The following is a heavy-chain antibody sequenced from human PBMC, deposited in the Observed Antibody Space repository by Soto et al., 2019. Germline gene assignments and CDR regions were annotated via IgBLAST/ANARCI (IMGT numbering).Heavy chain of an antibody. V-gene: IGHV1-2*02. CDR3: ARFGGGSSSDYFDY. CDR1: GYTFTGYY. Sequence: GASVKVSCKASGYTFTGYYMHWVRQAPGQGLEWMGWINPNSGGTNYAQKFQGRVTMTRDTSISTAYMELSRLRSDDTAVYYCARFGGGSSSDYFDYWGQGTLVTVSS. D-gene: IGHD6-6*01. CDR2: INPNSGGT. J-gene: IGHJ4*02.